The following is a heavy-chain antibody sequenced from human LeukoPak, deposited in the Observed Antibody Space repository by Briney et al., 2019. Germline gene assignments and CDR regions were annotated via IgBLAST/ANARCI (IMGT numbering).Heavy chain of an antibody. V-gene: IGHV1-2*02. J-gene: IGHJ4*02. CDR1: GYTFTNDD. Sequence: ASVKVSCKASGYTFTNDDINWVRQATGQGLEWMGWINPHSGGTNYAQKFQGGVTMTRDTSITTAYMELSSLRSDDTAVYYCARDVGEYCSSTNCYASHYWGQGTLVTVSS. D-gene: IGHD2-2*01. CDR2: INPHSGGT. CDR3: ARDVGEYCSSTNCYASHY.